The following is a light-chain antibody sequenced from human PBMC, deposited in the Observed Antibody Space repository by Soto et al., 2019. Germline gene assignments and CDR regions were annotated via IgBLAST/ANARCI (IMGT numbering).Light chain of an antibody. Sequence: EIVLTQSPAPLSLSPGERATLSCRASQSVRNELDWYHQKPGQAPRVLIYSASNRATGIPARFSGSGSGTDFTLTISSLEPEDFAIYYCQQRTNWPPTFGGGTKVEMK. CDR3: QQRTNWPPT. J-gene: IGKJ4*01. V-gene: IGKV3-11*01. CDR2: SAS. CDR1: QSVRNE.